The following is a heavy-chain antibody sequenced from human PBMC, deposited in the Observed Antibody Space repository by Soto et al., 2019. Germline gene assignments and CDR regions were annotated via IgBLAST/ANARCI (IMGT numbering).Heavy chain of an antibody. D-gene: IGHD6-25*01. CDR2: ISQDGSEK. V-gene: IGHV3-7*01. Sequence: PGGSLRLSCAASGFTFSTYWMSWVRQAPGKGLEWVVNISQDGSEKNYVDSVKGRFTISRDNAKNSLSLQMNSLRVGDTAVYYCARWGSSRRYRWFDPWGKGTQVTVYS. CDR1: GFTFSTYW. J-gene: IGHJ5*02. CDR3: ARWGSSRRYRWFDP.